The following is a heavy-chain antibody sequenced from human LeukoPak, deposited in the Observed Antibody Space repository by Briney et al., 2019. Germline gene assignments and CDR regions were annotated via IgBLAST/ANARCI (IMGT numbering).Heavy chain of an antibody. D-gene: IGHD3-22*01. CDR1: GYTFTNYG. CDR2: IGAYNVNT. J-gene: IGHJ4*02. V-gene: IGHV1-18*01. CDR3: ARDYYDSSGYRQNYFDY. Sequence: ASVKVSCKASGYTFTNYGISWVRQAPGQGLEWMGWIGAYNVNTNYAQKLQGRVTMTTDTSTSTAYMELRGLRSDDTAVYYCARDYYDSSGYRQNYFDYWGQGTLVTVSS.